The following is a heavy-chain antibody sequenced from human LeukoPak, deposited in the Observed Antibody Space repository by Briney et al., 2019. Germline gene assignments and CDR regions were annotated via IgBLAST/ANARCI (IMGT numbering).Heavy chain of an antibody. CDR3: ARARSGSYFDY. Sequence: GGSLRLSCAASGFTFSSYWMSWVRQAPGKGLEWVANIKQDGSEKYYVDSVKGRLTISRDNAKNSLYLQMNSLRAEDTAVYYCARARSGSYFDYWGQGTLVTASS. CDR1: GFTFSSYW. D-gene: IGHD1-26*01. CDR2: IKQDGSEK. J-gene: IGHJ4*02. V-gene: IGHV3-7*01.